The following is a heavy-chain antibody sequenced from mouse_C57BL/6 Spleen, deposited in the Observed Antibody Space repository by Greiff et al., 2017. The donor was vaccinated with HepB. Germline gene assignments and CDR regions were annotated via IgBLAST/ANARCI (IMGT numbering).Heavy chain of an antibody. D-gene: IGHD1-1*01. V-gene: IGHV1-80*01. CDR3: AREDYGSSFDY. Sequence: VMLVESGAELVKPGASVKISCKASGYAFSTYWMNWVKQRPGKGLEWIGQIYPGDGDTNYNGKFKGKATLTADKSSSTAYMQLSSLTSEDSAVYFCAREDYGSSFDYWGQGTTRTVSS. CDR2: IYPGDGDT. CDR1: GYAFSTYW. J-gene: IGHJ2*01.